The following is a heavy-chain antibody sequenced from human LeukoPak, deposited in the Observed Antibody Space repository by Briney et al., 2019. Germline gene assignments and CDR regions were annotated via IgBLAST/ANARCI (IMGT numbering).Heavy chain of an antibody. CDR3: ARLYYDSSGHYYFDY. CDR1: GGSISSSSYY. J-gene: IGHJ4*02. D-gene: IGHD3-22*01. Sequence: SETLSLTCTVSGGSISSSSYYWGWLRQPPGKGLEWFGSIYYSGSTYYNPSLKSRVTISVDTPKNQFSLKLSSLTTADTAVYYCARLYYDSSGHYYFDYWGQGTLVTVSS. V-gene: IGHV4-39*01. CDR2: IYYSGST.